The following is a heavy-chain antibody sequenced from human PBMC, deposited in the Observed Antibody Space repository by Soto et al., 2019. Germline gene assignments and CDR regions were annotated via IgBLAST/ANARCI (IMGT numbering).Heavy chain of an antibody. Sequence: GGSLRLSCAASGFTFSSYAMHWVRQAPGKGLEYVSAISSNGGSTYYANSVKGRFTISRDNSKNTLYLQMGSLRAEDMAVYYCARDGIGVIACYYYYYMDVWGKGTTVTVSS. CDR2: ISSNGGST. D-gene: IGHD3-22*01. CDR3: ARDGIGVIACYYYYYMDV. J-gene: IGHJ6*03. V-gene: IGHV3-64*01. CDR1: GFTFSSYA.